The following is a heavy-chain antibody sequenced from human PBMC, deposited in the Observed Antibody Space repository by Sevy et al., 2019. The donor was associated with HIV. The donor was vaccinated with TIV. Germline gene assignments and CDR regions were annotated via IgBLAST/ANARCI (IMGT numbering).Heavy chain of an antibody. V-gene: IGHV3-73*01. Sequence: GGSLRLSCAASGFTFSGSAMHWVRQASGKGLEWVGRIRSKANSYATANAASVKGRFTISRDDSKNTAYLQMNSLKTEETAVYYCIYYYGSGSYYNDYYYGMDVWGQGTTVTVSS. CDR3: IYYYGSGSYYNDYYYGMDV. CDR1: GFTFSGSA. J-gene: IGHJ6*02. D-gene: IGHD3-10*01. CDR2: IRSKANSYAT.